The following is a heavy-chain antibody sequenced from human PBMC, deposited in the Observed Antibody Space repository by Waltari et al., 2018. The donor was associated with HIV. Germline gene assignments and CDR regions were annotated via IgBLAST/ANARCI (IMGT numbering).Heavy chain of an antibody. V-gene: IGHV3-21*04. CDR2: LKRGSVEG. J-gene: IGHJ4*02. CDR1: GFPFSPFS. D-gene: IGHD2-2*01. Sequence: EVELREAGGGLVAPGSSLPLSCITSGFPFSPFSFNWVRLRPQEGLEWVASLKRGSVEGSYVDAVKGRFTISRDDAMNTLFLHMDRLTVVDTARCFCVRDDPGYAPIDHWGPGTLVTVSP. CDR3: VRDDPGYAPIDH.